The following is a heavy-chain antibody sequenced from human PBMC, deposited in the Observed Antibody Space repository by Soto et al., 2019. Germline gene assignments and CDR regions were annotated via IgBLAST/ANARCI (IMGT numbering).Heavy chain of an antibody. J-gene: IGHJ6*02. CDR1: GFTFDDYT. V-gene: IGHV3-30*18. CDR3: AKAHQRYGDYVPYTYYYYGMDV. D-gene: IGHD4-17*01. Sequence: GGSLRLSCAASGFTFDDYTMHWVRQAPGKGLEWVAVISCDGSNKYYADSVKGRFTISRDNSKNTLYLQMNSLRAEDTAVYYCAKAHQRYGDYVPYTYYYYGMDVWGQGTTVTVSS. CDR2: ISCDGSNK.